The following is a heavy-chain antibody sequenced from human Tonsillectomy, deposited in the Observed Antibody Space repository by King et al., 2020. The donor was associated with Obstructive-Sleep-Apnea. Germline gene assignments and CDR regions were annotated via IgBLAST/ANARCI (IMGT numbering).Heavy chain of an antibody. D-gene: IGHD3-10*01. CDR3: ARVGVYGSGSPLDC. CDR1: GFTFSSYW. Sequence: VQLVDSGGGLVQPGGSLRLSCAASGFTFSSYWMHWVRQAPGKGLVWVSRINSDVSSTSYADSVKGRLTISRDNAKNTLYLQMNSLRAEETAVYYCARVGVYGSGSPLDCWGQGTLVTVSS. CDR2: INSDVSST. V-gene: IGHV3-74*01. J-gene: IGHJ4*02.